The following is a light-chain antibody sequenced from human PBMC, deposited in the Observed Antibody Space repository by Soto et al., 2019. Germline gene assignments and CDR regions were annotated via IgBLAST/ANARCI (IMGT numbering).Light chain of an antibody. CDR3: MQYGTSFYT. CDR2: GAS. V-gene: IGKV3-15*01. J-gene: IGKJ3*01. CDR1: QSVSIN. Sequence: ETVMTQSPATLSVSPGERATLSCWASQSVSINLAWYQKKPGQAPKLLIYGASTRATGIPARFSGSGSGTEFTLTISRLEPEDFAVYYCMQYGTSFYTFGPGTKVDFK.